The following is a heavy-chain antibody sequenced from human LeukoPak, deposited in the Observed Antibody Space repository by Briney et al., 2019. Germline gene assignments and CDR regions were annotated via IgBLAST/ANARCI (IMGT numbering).Heavy chain of an antibody. Sequence: GGSLRLSCAASGFTFSSYAMSWVRQAPGKGLEWVSAISGSGGSTYYADSVKGRFTISRDNSKNTLYLQMNSLRAEDTAVYYCAKDLADYGGSYGMDVWGQGTTVTASS. V-gene: IGHV3-23*01. D-gene: IGHD4-23*01. CDR1: GFTFSSYA. J-gene: IGHJ6*02. CDR3: AKDLADYGGSYGMDV. CDR2: ISGSGGST.